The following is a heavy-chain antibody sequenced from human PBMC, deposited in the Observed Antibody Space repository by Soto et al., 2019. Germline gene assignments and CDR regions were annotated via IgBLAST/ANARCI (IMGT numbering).Heavy chain of an antibody. CDR2: ISDDGDTT. CDR1: GFTFSSFW. J-gene: IGHJ6*02. CDR3: AAVFDTSTNYYYYGMDV. V-gene: IGHV3-74*01. Sequence: GGSLRLSCEASGFTFSSFWMHWVRQAPGKGLVWVSRISDDGDTTSYADSVKGRFTISRDNAKNTLYLQMNSLRAEDTAVYYCAAVFDTSTNYYYYGMDVWGQGTTVTVSS. D-gene: IGHD2-2*01.